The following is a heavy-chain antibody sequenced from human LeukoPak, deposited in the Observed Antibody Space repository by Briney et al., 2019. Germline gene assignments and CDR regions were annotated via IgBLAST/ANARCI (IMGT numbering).Heavy chain of an antibody. CDR1: GGSFSGYY. J-gene: IGHJ4*02. Sequence: SETLSLTCAVHGGSFSGYYWTWIRQSPGKGLEWIGEINHSGSTNYNPSLKSRVTISVDTSKNQFSLKLSSVTAAGTAVYYCARGPTIDYDILTGYYYFDCWGQGTLVTVSS. V-gene: IGHV4-34*01. CDR3: ARGPTIDYDILTGYYYFDC. D-gene: IGHD3-9*01. CDR2: INHSGST.